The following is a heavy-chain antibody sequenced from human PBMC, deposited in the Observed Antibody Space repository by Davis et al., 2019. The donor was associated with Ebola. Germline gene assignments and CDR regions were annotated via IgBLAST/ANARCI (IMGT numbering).Heavy chain of an antibody. Sequence: SETLSLTCTVSGGSISSSSYYWGWIRQPPGKGLEWIGSIYFSGSTYYNPSLKSRVTISVDTSKNQFSLKLSSVTAADTAVYYCATHYSSSPHFDYWGQGTLVTVSS. V-gene: IGHV4-39*01. CDR3: ATHYSSSPHFDY. CDR1: GGSISSSSYY. D-gene: IGHD6-6*01. J-gene: IGHJ4*02. CDR2: IYFSGST.